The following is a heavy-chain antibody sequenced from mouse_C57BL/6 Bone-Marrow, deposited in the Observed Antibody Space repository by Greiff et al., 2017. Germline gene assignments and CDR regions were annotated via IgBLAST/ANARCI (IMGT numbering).Heavy chain of an antibody. CDR2: IHPDNDDT. V-gene: IGHV1-47*01. CDR1: GYTFTSYP. J-gene: IGHJ2*01. CDR3: SRRYYYGTLAY. D-gene: IGHD1-1*01. Sequence: VKLQESGAELVKPGASVKMSCKASGYTFTSYPMEWVKQSHGKSLEWIGNIHPDNDDTKYNEKFKGKATLTVEKSSSTVFWLLIRLTSDDSSVYYCSRRYYYGTLAYWGQGTTLTVSS.